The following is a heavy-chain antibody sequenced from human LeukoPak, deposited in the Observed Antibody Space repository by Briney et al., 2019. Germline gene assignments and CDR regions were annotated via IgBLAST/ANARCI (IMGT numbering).Heavy chain of an antibody. Sequence: SETLSLTCAVYGGSFSGYYWSWIRQPPGKGLEWIGEINHSGSTNYNPSLKSRVTISVDTSKNQFSLKLSSVTAADTGVYYCARRGGSAPHYFDYWGQGTLVTVSS. D-gene: IGHD1-26*01. CDR2: INHSGST. CDR3: ARRGGSAPHYFDY. J-gene: IGHJ4*02. CDR1: GGSFSGYY. V-gene: IGHV4-34*01.